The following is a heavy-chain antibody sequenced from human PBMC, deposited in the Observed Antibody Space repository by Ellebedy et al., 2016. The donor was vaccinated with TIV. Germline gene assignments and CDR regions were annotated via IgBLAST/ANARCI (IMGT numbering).Heavy chain of an antibody. Sequence: SVKVSCXASGGTFSSYAISWVRQAPGQGLEWMGGIIPIFGTANSAQKFQGRVTITADESTSTAYMELSSLRSEDTAVYYCARSFPGSGSYGWFNPWGQGTLVTVSS. V-gene: IGHV1-69*13. CDR3: ARSFPGSGSYGWFNP. CDR1: GGTFSSYA. CDR2: IIPIFGTA. J-gene: IGHJ5*02. D-gene: IGHD3-10*01.